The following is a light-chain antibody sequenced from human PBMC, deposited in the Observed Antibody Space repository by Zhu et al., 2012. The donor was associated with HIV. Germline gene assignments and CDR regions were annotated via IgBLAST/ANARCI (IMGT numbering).Light chain of an antibody. CDR2: DAT. CDR3: QHYVPSPMYT. V-gene: IGKV3-11*01. Sequence: IVLTQSPATLSLSPGERATLSCRASQSASIFVAWYQQRPGQAPRLLIYDATKRATGIPARFSGSGSGTDFTLTISRLEPEDFAVYYCQHYVPSPMYTFGQGTKLEIK. J-gene: IGKJ2*01. CDR1: QSASIF.